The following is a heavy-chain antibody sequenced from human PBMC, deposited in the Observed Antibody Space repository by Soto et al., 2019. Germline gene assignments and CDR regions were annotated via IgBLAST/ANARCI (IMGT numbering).Heavy chain of an antibody. Sequence: EVQLVESGGGLVQPGGSLRLSCAASGFTFSSYWMHWVRQAPGKGLVWVSRINSDGSSTSYADSVKGRFTISRDNAKKTLYLQMNSLRAEDTAVYYCAGGIAVAGNIYYYYYGMDVWGQGNTVTGSS. V-gene: IGHV3-74*01. CDR1: GFTFSSYW. CDR3: AGGIAVAGNIYYYYYGMDV. J-gene: IGHJ6*02. CDR2: INSDGSST. D-gene: IGHD6-19*01.